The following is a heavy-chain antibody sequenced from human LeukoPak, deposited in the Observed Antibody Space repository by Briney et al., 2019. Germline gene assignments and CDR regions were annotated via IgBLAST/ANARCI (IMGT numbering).Heavy chain of an antibody. CDR1: GFTFSSYR. D-gene: IGHD6-13*01. V-gene: IGHV3-30*18. Sequence: GGSLRLSCAASGFTFSSYRMHWVRQAPGKGLEWVAVISYDGSNKYYADSVKSRFTISRENSKNTLYLQMNSLRAEDTAVYYCAKNCPVAESSWYLNGCDYWGQGTLVTVSS. CDR2: ISYDGSNK. CDR3: AKNCPVAESSWYLNGCDY. J-gene: IGHJ4*02.